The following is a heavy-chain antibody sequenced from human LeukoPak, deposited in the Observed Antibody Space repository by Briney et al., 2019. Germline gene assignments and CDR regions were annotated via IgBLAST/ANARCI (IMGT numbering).Heavy chain of an antibody. D-gene: IGHD2-2*01. J-gene: IGHJ6*02. Sequence: SETLSLTCTVSGGYISSYYWSWIRQPAGKGLQGIGRIYTSGSTNYNPSLKSQVTMSVDTAKNQFCLKLSSVTAADTAVYYCVRDTDIVVVPAAFYYYCGMDVWGQGTTVTVSS. V-gene: IGHV4-4*07. CDR2: IYTSGST. CDR1: GGYISSYY. CDR3: VRDTDIVVVPAAFYYYCGMDV.